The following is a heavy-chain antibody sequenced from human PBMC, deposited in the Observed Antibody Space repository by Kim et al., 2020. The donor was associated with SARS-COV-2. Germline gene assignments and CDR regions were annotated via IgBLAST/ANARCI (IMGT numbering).Heavy chain of an antibody. CDR1: GFSFSDSV. V-gene: IGHV3-73*01. D-gene: IGHD6-13*01. J-gene: IGHJ4*02. CDR2: VRTNSHNYAT. Sequence: GGSLRLSCAASGFSFSDSVMHWVRQASGKGLEWVGNVRTNSHNYATAYAVSVKGRFTVSRDNSKNTAYLQMNSLQTEDTAVYYCTRTWGSSWFPDFDHWGQGTLVTVSS. CDR3: TRTWGSSWFPDFDH.